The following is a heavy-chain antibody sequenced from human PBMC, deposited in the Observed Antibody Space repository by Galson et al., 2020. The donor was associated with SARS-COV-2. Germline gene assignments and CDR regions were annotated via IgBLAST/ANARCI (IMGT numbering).Heavy chain of an antibody. CDR3: ARDIYDYVWGSYRYKLGFEY. CDR2: IWNDGSNK. J-gene: IGHJ4*02. Sequence: GGSLRLSCAASGFPFSSYGMHWVRQAPGKGLEWVAVIWNDGSNKYYEDSVQGRFTISRDNSKNTLYLQINSLRAEDTAVYYCARDIYDYVWGSYRYKLGFEYWGQGTLVTVSS. D-gene: IGHD3-16*02. V-gene: IGHV3-33*01. CDR1: GFPFSSYG.